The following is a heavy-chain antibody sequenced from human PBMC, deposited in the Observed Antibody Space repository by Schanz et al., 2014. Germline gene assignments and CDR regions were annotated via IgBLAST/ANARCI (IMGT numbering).Heavy chain of an antibody. V-gene: IGHV3-7*01. D-gene: IGHD2-21*01. CDR1: GFIVRSNY. J-gene: IGHJ3*02. CDR3: ARDGYSVVVISPTESFDI. CDR2: IKEDGSVK. Sequence: EVQLVESGGGLVQPGGSLRLSCAVSGFIVRSNYMTWVRQAPGKGLEWVANIKEDGSVKDYVDSVKGRFTISRDNAKNSLYLQMNSLRAEDTAVYYCARDGYSVVVISPTESFDIWGQGTMVTVSP.